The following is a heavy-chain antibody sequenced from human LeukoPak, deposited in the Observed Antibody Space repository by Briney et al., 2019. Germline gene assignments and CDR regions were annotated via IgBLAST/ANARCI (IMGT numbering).Heavy chain of an antibody. CDR2: INPNSGGT. D-gene: IGHD6-13*01. CDR1: GYTFTGYY. CDR3: ARDSLHYSSSWDDY. Sequence: ASVKVSRKASGYTFTGYYMHRVRQAPGQGLEWMGWINPNSGGTNYAQKFQGRVTMTRDTSISTAYMELSRLRSDDTAVYYCARDSLHYSSSWDDYWGQGTLVTVSS. J-gene: IGHJ4*02. V-gene: IGHV1-2*02.